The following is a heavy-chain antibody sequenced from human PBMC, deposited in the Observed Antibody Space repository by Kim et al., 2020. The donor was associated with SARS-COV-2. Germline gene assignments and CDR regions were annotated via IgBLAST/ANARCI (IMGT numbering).Heavy chain of an antibody. Sequence: INYNPAFRRRVTISGDTSKNHFSLKLSSVTAADTAVYYCAGDGRTDSWFYYWGQGTVVTVSS. D-gene: IGHD1-26*01. J-gene: IGHJ5*01. V-gene: IGHV4-39*02. CDR2: I. CDR3: AGDGRTDSWFYY.